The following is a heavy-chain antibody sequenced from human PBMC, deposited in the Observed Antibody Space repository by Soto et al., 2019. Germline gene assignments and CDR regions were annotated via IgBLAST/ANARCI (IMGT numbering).Heavy chain of an antibody. CDR1: GYTFTRYY. V-gene: IGHV1-46*01. J-gene: IGHJ3*02. CDR3: AKMGETDRGDAFDI. Sequence: QVQLVQSGAEVKKPGASVKVSCKASGYTFTRYYMYWVRQAPGQGLEWMGIINPSGGSATYAQRFQGRVTMTRDTSTTTIYMELSSLRSEDTAVYYCAKMGETDRGDAFDIWGQGTMVTVSS. D-gene: IGHD3-16*01. CDR2: INPSGGSA.